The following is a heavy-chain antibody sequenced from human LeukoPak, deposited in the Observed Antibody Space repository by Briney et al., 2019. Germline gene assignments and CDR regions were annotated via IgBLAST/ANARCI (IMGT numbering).Heavy chain of an antibody. J-gene: IGHJ6*02. CDR1: GYTFTGYY. D-gene: IGHD4/OR15-4a*01. CDR3: ASVGQVLAIYGMDV. Sequence: ASVKVSCKAYGYTFTGYYMHWVRQDPAHPLEWTGLLNPKSGGTIYAEKFQGRVTMTRDASISTAYMELSRLRSDDTAVYYCASVGQVLAIYGMDVWGQGTTVTVSS. V-gene: IGHV1-2*02. CDR2: LNPKSGGT.